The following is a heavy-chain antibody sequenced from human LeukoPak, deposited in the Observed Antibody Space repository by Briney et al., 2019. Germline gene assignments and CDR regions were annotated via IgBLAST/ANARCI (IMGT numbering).Heavy chain of an antibody. V-gene: IGHV3-7*01. CDR3: ANGLYCSGGSCPVTYPFDY. D-gene: IGHD2-15*01. CDR2: VKQDGSEK. Sequence: GGSLRLSCAASGFTFSSYWLSWVRQAPGTGLEWVANVKQDGSEKYYADSVKGRFTISRDNSKNTLYLQMNSLRAEDTAVYYCANGLYCSGGSCPVTYPFDYWGQGAMVTVCS. CDR1: GFTFSSYW. J-gene: IGHJ4*02.